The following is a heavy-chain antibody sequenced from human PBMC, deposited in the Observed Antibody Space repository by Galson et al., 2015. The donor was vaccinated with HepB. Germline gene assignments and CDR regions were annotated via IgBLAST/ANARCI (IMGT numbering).Heavy chain of an antibody. J-gene: IGHJ6*02. CDR2: ISAYNGNT. CDR3: ARSIGSPFEVYGMDV. CDR1: GYTFTSYG. Sequence: SVKVSCKASGYTFTSYGISWVRQAPGQGLEWMGWISAYNGNTNYAQKLQGRVTMTTDTSTSTAYMELRSLRSDDTAVYYCARSIGSPFEVYGMDVWGQGTTVTVSS. V-gene: IGHV1-18*01. D-gene: IGHD6-6*01.